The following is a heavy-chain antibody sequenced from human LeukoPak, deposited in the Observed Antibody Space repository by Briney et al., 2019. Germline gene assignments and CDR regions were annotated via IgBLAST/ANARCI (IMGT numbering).Heavy chain of an antibody. CDR2: IRSKANSYAT. CDR3: TSDLATVKRAFDI. CDR1: GFTFSGSA. V-gene: IGHV3-73*01. J-gene: IGHJ3*02. D-gene: IGHD4-17*01. Sequence: PGGSLRLSCAASGFTFSGSAMHWVRQASGKGLEWVGRIRSKANSYATAYAASVKGRFTISRDDSKNTAYLQMNSLKTGDTAVYYCTSDLATVKRAFDIWGQGTMVTVSP.